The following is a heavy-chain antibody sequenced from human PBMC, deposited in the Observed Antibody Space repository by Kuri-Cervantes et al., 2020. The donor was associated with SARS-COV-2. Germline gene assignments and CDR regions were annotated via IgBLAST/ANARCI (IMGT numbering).Heavy chain of an antibody. CDR2: ISSNGGST. CDR3: ARARQYYYDSSGYSDAFDI. J-gene: IGHJ3*02. D-gene: IGHD3-22*01. V-gene: IGHV3-64*02. Sequence: GGSLRLSCAASGFTFSDYYMSWVRQAPGKGLEYVSAISSNGGSTYYADSVKGRFTISRDNPKNTLYLQMGSLRAEDMAVYYCARARQYYYDSSGYSDAFDIWGQGTMVTVSS. CDR1: GFTFSDYY.